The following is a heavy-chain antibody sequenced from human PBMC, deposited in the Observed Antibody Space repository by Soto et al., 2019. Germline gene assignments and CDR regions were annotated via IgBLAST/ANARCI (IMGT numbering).Heavy chain of an antibody. CDR1: GGSISSGDYY. V-gene: IGHV4-30-4*01. CDR3: ARDHINGWKFDY. Sequence: SETLSLTCTVSGGSISSGDYYWSWIRQPPGKGLEWIGYIYYSGSTYYNPSLKSRVTISVDTSKNQFSLKLSSVTAEDTAVYYCARDHINGWKFDYWGRGTLVTVSS. J-gene: IGHJ4*02. CDR2: IYYSGST. D-gene: IGHD6-19*01.